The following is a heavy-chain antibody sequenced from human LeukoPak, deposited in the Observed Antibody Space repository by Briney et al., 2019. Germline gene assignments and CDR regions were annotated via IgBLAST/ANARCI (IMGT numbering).Heavy chain of an antibody. Sequence: GASVKVSCKASGYTFTTYSIFWMRQAPGQGLEWMGWINAGNGNTKYSQKLQGRVTITRDTSANTAYVELSSLRSEDTAVYYCARDYGDYDFDYWGQGTLVTVSS. J-gene: IGHJ4*02. D-gene: IGHD4-17*01. CDR2: INAGNGNT. CDR3: ARDYGDYDFDY. V-gene: IGHV1-3*01. CDR1: GYTFTTYS.